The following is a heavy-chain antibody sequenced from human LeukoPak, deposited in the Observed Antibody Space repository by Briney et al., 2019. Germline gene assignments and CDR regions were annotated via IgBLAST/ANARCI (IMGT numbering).Heavy chain of an antibody. D-gene: IGHD2-2*01. V-gene: IGHV3-23*01. CDR1: GFTFSNYV. Sequence: PGGSLRLSCAASGFTFSNYVLGWVRQAQGRGLEWVSGISGSGDSTYYADSVKGRFTISRDNSKNTLYLQMNSLRAEDTAVYYCAYQYDPWGQGTLVTVSS. CDR3: AYQYDP. CDR2: ISGSGDST. J-gene: IGHJ5*02.